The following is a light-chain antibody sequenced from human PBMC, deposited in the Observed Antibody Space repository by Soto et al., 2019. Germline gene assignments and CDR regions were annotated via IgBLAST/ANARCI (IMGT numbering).Light chain of an antibody. CDR1: SSNIGNNF. CDR3: AAWDDSLSGVV. V-gene: IGLV1-47*02. J-gene: IGLJ2*01. Sequence: QSVLTQPPSTSGTPGQRVTISCSRSSSNIGNNFVFWYQHLPGTAPKLLIYSHNQRPSGVPDRFSGSTSGTSASLAISGLRSEDEADYYCAAWDDSLSGVVFGGGTKLTVL. CDR2: SHN.